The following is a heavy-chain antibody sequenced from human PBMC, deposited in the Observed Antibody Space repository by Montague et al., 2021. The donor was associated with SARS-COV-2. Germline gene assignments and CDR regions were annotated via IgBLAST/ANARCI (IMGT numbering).Heavy chain of an antibody. V-gene: IGHV4-4*07. CDR2: IYSSGST. D-gene: IGHD3-10*01. CDR3: ARVGTLVRGVFISDAMDV. Sequence: SETLSLTCTVSGGSISSYYWSWIRQPAGKGLGWIGRIYSSGSTNFNPSLKSRVTMSVDPSKSQFSLKLTSGTAADTAVYYCARVGTLVRGVFISDAMDVWGQGTTVTVSS. CDR1: GGSISSYY. J-gene: IGHJ6*02.